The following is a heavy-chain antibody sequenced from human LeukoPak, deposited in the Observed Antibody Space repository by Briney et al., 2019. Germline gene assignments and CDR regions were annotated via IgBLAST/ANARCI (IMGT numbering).Heavy chain of an antibody. CDR2: ISSNGGST. J-gene: IGHJ4*02. Sequence: GGSLRLSCSASGFTFSRYAMHWVRQAPGKGLEYVSAISSNGGSTYYADSVKGRCTTSRDNSRNTLHLQMSSLRVGDTAVYYCVKDSSSGSYFDYWGQGTLVTVSS. CDR3: VKDSSSGSYFDY. D-gene: IGHD3-10*01. CDR1: GFTFSRYA. V-gene: IGHV3-64D*06.